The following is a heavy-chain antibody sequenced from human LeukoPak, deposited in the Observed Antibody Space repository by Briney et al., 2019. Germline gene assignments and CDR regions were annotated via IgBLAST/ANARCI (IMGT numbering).Heavy chain of an antibody. CDR1: GFTFRMSG. J-gene: IGHJ4*02. V-gene: IGHV3-30*04. D-gene: IGHD3-10*01. CDR2: MSSDGIKS. Sequence: PGGSLRLSCATSGFTFRMSGVHWVRQAPGKGLEWVALMSSDGIKSYYADSVKGRFTVSRDTSQDIVYLQMNSLSADDTGIYYCAKDHAGSGRAFEYWGQGTLLTVSS. CDR3: AKDHAGSGRAFEY.